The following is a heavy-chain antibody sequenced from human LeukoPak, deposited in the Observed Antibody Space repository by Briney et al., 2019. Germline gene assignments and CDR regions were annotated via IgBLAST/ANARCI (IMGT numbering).Heavy chain of an antibody. V-gene: IGHV3-9*01. Sequence: GRSLRLSCAASGLTFDDYAMHWVRQAPGKGLEWVSGISWNSGSIGYADSVKGRFTISRDNAKNSLYLQMNSLRAEDTALYYCAKPYSVYSSGWYYFDYWGQGTLVTVSS. CDR1: GLTFDDYA. CDR2: ISWNSGSI. D-gene: IGHD6-19*01. CDR3: AKPYSVYSSGWYYFDY. J-gene: IGHJ4*02.